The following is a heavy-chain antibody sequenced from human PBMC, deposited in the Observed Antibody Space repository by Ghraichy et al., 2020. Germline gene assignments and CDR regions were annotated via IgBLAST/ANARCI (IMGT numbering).Heavy chain of an antibody. CDR3: AKCSGGSCNYGMDV. D-gene: IGHD2-15*01. V-gene: IGHV4-39*01. CDR2: IYYSGST. CDR1: GGSISSSSYY. Sequence: SCTVSGGSISSSSYYWGWIRQPPGKGLEWIGSIYYSGSTYYNPSLKSRVTISVDTSKNQFSLKLSSVTAADTAVYYCAKCSGGSCNYGMDVWGQGTTVTVSS. J-gene: IGHJ6*02.